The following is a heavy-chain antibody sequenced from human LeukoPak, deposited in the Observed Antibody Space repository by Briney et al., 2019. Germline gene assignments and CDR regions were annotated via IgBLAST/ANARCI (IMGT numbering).Heavy chain of an antibody. CDR3: AKDQGIDYGDQLHY. D-gene: IGHD4/OR15-4a*01. CDR2: ISGGGGRT. CDR1: GFTFRNYA. V-gene: IGHV3-23*01. Sequence: GGSLRLSCAASGFTFRNYAMTWVRQAPGKGLEWVSGISGGGGRTYYGDSGKGRFTISRDNSKNTLYLQMNNLRAEDTAVYYCAKDQGIDYGDQLHYWGQGTLVTVSS. J-gene: IGHJ4*02.